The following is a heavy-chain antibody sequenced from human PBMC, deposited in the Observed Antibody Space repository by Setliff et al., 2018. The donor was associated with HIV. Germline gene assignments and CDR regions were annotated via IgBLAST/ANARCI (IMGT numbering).Heavy chain of an antibody. CDR1: EFSFSLYT. CDR3: ARGFAQGFDY. Sequence: GGSLRLSCAGSEFSFSLYTMNWVRQAPGKGLEWVSSISVSGFNIYYADSVKGRFTVSRDKAKNSLNLQMNSLRAEDTAVYYCARGFAQGFDYWGQGTLVTVSS. J-gene: IGHJ4*02. D-gene: IGHD2-21*01. CDR2: ISVSGFNI. V-gene: IGHV3-21*01.